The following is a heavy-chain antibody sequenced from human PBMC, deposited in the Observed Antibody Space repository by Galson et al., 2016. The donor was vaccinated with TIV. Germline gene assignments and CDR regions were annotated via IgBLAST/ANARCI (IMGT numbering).Heavy chain of an antibody. J-gene: IGHJ6*02. CDR1: GGSIGSSSYY. CDR3: ARPFSEHYYGMDV. V-gene: IGHV4-39*07. CDR2: IYYTGTT. Sequence: SVTLSLTCTVSGGSIGSSSYYWAWIRLPPGKPLEWIGNIYYTGTTNYNPSLESRVTISVDWSKNQFSLRLTSVTAADTAVYYCARPFSEHYYGMDVWGLGTMVVVSS.